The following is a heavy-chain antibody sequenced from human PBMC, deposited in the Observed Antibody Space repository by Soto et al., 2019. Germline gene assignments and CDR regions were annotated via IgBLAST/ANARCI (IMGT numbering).Heavy chain of an antibody. Sequence: SVKVSCKASGGTFSSYAISWVRQAPGQGLEWMGGIIPIFGTANYAQKFQGRVTITADESTSTAYMGLSSLRSEDTAVYYCARAINSRFGEFLNWGQGTLVTVSS. CDR1: GGTFSSYA. D-gene: IGHD3-10*01. CDR2: IIPIFGTA. CDR3: ARAINSRFGEFLN. J-gene: IGHJ4*02. V-gene: IGHV1-69*13.